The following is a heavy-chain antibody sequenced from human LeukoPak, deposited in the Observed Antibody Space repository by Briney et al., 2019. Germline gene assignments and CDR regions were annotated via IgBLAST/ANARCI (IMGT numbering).Heavy chain of an antibody. Sequence: GGSLRLSCAASGFTFSKSAMHWVRQGPGKGLEWVAYIAHHGNAKYYIDSVTGRFTISRDNSKRTLYLEMNSLRADDTAMYYCAKDGSWSCTDWGQGTLVTVSS. D-gene: IGHD2-8*02. V-gene: IGHV3-30*02. CDR2: IAHHGNAK. CDR3: AKDGSWSCTD. CDR1: GFTFSKSA. J-gene: IGHJ4*02.